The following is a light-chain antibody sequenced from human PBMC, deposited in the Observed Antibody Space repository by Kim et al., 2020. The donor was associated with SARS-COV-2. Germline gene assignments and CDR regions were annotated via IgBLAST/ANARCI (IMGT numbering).Light chain of an antibody. CDR3: HSYDSTNHV. CDR2: EDN. CDR1: SGSLASYF. Sequence: GEKVTSSCTGSSGSLASYFVQWYQQRPGSAPTILIYEDNQRPSGVPDRFSGSIDSSSNSASLTISGLRTEDEADYYCHSYDSTNHVFGGGTQLTVL. J-gene: IGLJ7*01. V-gene: IGLV6-57*02.